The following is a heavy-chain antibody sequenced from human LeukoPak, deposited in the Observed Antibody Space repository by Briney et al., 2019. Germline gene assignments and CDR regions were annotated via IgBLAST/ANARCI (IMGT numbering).Heavy chain of an antibody. V-gene: IGHV3-23*01. Sequence: GASLRLSCAASGLTFSMYAMRWVRQAPGEGREWVSAIGGRGGSTYYADSVKGRFTIYRDNSKNTLYLQMNRLRAEDTAVYYCAKAPGCSGGSCPPCFFDYWGQGTLVTVSS. CDR1: GLTFSMYA. J-gene: IGHJ4*02. CDR3: AKAPGCSGGSCPPCFFDY. D-gene: IGHD2-15*01. CDR2: IGGRGGST.